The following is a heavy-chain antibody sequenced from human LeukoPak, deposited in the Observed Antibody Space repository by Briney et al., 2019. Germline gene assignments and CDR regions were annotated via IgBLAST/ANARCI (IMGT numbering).Heavy chain of an antibody. CDR3: ARGYRTVGAIEYFQH. CDR1: GYTLTELS. D-gene: IGHD1-26*01. J-gene: IGHJ1*01. V-gene: IGHV1-24*01. Sequence: ASVKVSCKVSGYTLTELSMHWVRQAPGKGLEWMGGFDPEDGETIYAQKFQGRVTMTEDTSTDTAYMELSSLRSEDTAVYYCARGYRTVGAIEYFQHWGQGTLVTVSS. CDR2: FDPEDGET.